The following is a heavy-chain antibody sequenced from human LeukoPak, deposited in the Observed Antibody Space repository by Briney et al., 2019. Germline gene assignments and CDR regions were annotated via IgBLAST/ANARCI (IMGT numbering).Heavy chain of an antibody. J-gene: IGHJ5*02. CDR2: MGPNSGNT. CDR3: ARMERIGSDNWFDP. Sequence: ASVKVSCKASGYTFTSYDINWVRQAIGQGLEWMGWMGPNSGNTGYAQKFQGRVTISRNTSISTAYMELSSLRSEDTAVYYCARMERIGSDNWFDPWGQGTLVTVSS. CDR1: GYTFTSYD. D-gene: IGHD1-1*01. V-gene: IGHV1-8*03.